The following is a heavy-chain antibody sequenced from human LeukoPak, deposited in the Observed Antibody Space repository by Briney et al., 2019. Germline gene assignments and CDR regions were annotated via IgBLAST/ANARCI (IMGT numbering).Heavy chain of an antibody. V-gene: IGHV1-2*02. CDR2: INPNSGGT. CDR3: ARAEYYYDSSGLKGLPFDY. Sequence: ASLNVSCKASGYTFTSFYMHWVRQAPGQGLEWMGWINPNSGGTNYAQKFQGRVTMTRDTSISTAYMELSRLRSDDTAVYYCARAEYYYDSSGLKGLPFDYWGQGTLVTVSS. D-gene: IGHD3-22*01. J-gene: IGHJ4*02. CDR1: GYTFTSFY.